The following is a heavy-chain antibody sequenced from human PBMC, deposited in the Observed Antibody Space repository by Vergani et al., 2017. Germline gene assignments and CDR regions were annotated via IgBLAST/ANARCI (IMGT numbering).Heavy chain of an antibody. V-gene: IGHV4-34*01. CDR2: INHSGST. D-gene: IGHD3-10*02. J-gene: IGHJ3*02. CDR1: GGSFSGYY. CDR3: ARDVRVKGANDAFDI. Sequence: QVQLQQWGAGLLKPSETLSLTCAVYGGSFSGYYWSWIRQPPGKGLEWIGEINHSGSTNYNPSLKSRVTISVDTSKNQFSLTLSSVTAADTAVYYCARDVRVKGANDAFDIWGQGTMVTVSS.